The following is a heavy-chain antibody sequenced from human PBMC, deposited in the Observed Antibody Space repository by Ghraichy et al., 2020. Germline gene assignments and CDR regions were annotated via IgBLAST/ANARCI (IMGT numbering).Heavy chain of an antibody. CDR3: AKNIVATGKNLYYYYGMDV. Sequence: GALRLSCAASGFSFSGYWMSWVRQAPGKGLVWVASIKQDGSEKIYVDSVKGRFTISRDNARNSLYLQMNSLRAEDTAMYYCAKNIVATGKNLYYYYGMDVWGQRTTVTVSS. D-gene: IGHD5-12*01. CDR2: IKQDGSEK. J-gene: IGHJ6*02. V-gene: IGHV3-7*01. CDR1: GFSFSGYW.